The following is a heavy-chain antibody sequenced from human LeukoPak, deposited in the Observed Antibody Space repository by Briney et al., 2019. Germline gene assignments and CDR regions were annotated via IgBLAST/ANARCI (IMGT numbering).Heavy chain of an antibody. CDR2: IYYSGST. J-gene: IGHJ3*02. Sequence: PSQTLSLTCTVSGGSISSGDYYWSWIRQPPGKGLEWIGYIYYSGSTYYNPSLKSRVTISVDTSKNQFSLKLSSVTAADTAVYYCATQVSYDDSSVEDAFDIWGQGTMVTVSS. V-gene: IGHV4-30-4*01. CDR3: ATQVSYDDSSVEDAFDI. CDR1: GGSISSGDYY. D-gene: IGHD3-22*01.